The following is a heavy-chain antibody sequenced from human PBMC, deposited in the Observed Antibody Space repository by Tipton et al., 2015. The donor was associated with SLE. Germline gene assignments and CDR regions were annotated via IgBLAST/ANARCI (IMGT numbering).Heavy chain of an antibody. V-gene: IGHV1-18*01. CDR3: STVVTTGLYWYFDL. D-gene: IGHD4-17*01. CDR2: ISAYKGNT. CDR1: GDTFSIYD. Sequence: QLVQSGAEVKKPGASVKVSCKASGDTFSIYDIGWVRQAPGQGPEWMGWISAYKGNTNYAQKVQGRVTMTTDTSTSTAYMELRSLRSDDTAVYYCSTVVTTGLYWYFDLWGRGTLVTVSS. J-gene: IGHJ2*01.